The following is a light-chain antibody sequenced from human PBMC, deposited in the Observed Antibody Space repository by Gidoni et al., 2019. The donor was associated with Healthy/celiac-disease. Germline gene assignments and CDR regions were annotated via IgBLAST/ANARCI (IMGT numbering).Light chain of an antibody. J-gene: IGKJ2*01. CDR3: QQRSNWPL. CDR1: QSVSSY. Sequence: EIVLTQSPATLPLSPGERATPSCRASQSVSSYLAWYQQKPGQAPRLLIYDASNRATGIPARFSGSGSGKDFTLTISSLEPEDFAVYYCQQRSNWPLFGQGTKLEIK. V-gene: IGKV3-11*01. CDR2: DAS.